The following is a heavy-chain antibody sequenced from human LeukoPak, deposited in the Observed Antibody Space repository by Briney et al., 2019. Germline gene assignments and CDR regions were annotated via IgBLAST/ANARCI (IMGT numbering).Heavy chain of an antibody. J-gene: IGHJ5*02. CDR2: ISGSGDST. D-gene: IGHD2-15*01. CDR3: AKAHHCSGGSCLLENGNWFDP. V-gene: IGHV3-23*01. CDR1: GFTFTSYA. Sequence: PGGSLRLSCVVSGFTFTSYAMSWVRQAPGKGLEWVSLISGSGDSTYFADSVKGRFTISRDNSKNTLYLQMNSLRAEDTAVYYCAKAHHCSGGSCLLENGNWFDPWGQGTLVTVSS.